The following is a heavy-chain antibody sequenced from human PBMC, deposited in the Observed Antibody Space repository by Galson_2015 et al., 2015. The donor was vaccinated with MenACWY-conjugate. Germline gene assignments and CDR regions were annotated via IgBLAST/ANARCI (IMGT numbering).Heavy chain of an antibody. V-gene: IGHV3-15*01. Sequence: SLRLSCAVSEFTFSDAWMSWVRQAPGKGLEWVGRIKSKTDGETIDYAAPVRGRFTISRDDSKSTLFLQMNSLKSDDTAIYYCVIDRLSGGARPWLDHWGQGTLVTVSS. CDR3: VIDRLSGGARPWLDH. J-gene: IGHJ5*02. CDR2: IKSKTDGETI. D-gene: IGHD1-26*01. CDR1: EFTFSDAW.